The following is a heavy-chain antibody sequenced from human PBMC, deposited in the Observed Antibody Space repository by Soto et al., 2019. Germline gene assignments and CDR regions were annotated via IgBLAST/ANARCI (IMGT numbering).Heavy chain of an antibody. J-gene: IGHJ5*02. V-gene: IGHV1-46*01. CDR3: ARGPWSDSSGYYYKAWFDP. D-gene: IGHD3-22*01. CDR2: INPSGGST. Sequence: ASVKVSCKASGYTFTSYYMHWVRQAPGQGLEWMGIINPSGGSTSYAQKFQGRVTMPTDTSTSTAYMELRSLRSDDTAVYYCARGPWSDSSGYYYKAWFDPWGQGTLVTVSS. CDR1: GYTFTSYY.